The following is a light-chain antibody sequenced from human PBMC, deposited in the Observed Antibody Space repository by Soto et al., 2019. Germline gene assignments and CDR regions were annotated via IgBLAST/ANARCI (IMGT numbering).Light chain of an antibody. V-gene: IGKV1-12*01. CDR1: QGLKF. Sequence: DIQMTQSPSAVAASGGDTVTITCRASQGLKFLAWYQQKPGKAPKLLIYAASSLQSGVPSRFSGSGSGTDFTLTISSLQPEDFATYYCQQSYSTITFGQGTRLEIK. J-gene: IGKJ5*01. CDR2: AAS. CDR3: QQSYSTIT.